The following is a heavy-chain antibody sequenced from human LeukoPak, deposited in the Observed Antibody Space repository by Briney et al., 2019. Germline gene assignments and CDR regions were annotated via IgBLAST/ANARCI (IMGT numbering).Heavy chain of an antibody. V-gene: IGHV3-23*01. J-gene: IGHJ6*03. CDR2: IIGSGRTT. D-gene: IGHD2-21*01. CDR1: GFTFRSFA. Sequence: GGSLRLSCAASGFTFRSFAMSWVRQAPGKGLEWVSGIIGSGRTTFYADSVKGRFTISRDNSKNTLYLQMNSLRAEDTAIYYCAKKEGDTYFSWYMDVWGKGATVTVSS. CDR3: AKKEGDTYFSWYMDV.